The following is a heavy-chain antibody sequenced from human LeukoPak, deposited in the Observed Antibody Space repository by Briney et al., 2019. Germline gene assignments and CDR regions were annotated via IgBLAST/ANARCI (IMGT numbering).Heavy chain of an antibody. V-gene: IGHV4-39*07. CDR1: GGSISSSSYY. D-gene: IGHD5-12*01. CDR3: ARDIRLGRGFEMTNWFDP. Sequence: SETLSLTCTVSGGSISSSSYYWGWIRQPPGKGLEWIGSIYYSGSTYYNPSLKSRVTISVDTSKNQFSLKLSSVTAADTAVYYCARDIRLGRGFEMTNWFDPWGQGTLVTVSS. J-gene: IGHJ5*02. CDR2: IYYSGST.